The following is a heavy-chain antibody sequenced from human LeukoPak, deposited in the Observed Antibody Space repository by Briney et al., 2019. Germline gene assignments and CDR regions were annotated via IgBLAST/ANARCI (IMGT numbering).Heavy chain of an antibody. Sequence: ASVKVSCKASGFTFTNYGISWVRQAPGQGLEWMGWISAYNGDTKYAQKFQGRVTMTTDTPTSTAYMELRSLRFDDTAVYYCVRAAYVYGSGSYWPEDFWGQGTLVTVSS. CDR3: VRAAYVYGSGSYWPEDF. J-gene: IGHJ4*02. V-gene: IGHV1-18*01. CDR1: GFTFTNYG. CDR2: ISAYNGDT. D-gene: IGHD3-10*01.